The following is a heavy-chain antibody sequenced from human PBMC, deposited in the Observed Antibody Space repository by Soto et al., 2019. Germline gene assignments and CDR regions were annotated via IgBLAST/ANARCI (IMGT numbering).Heavy chain of an antibody. V-gene: IGHV1-69*02. Sequence: QVQLVQSGAEVKKPGSSVKVSCKASGGTFSSYTISWVRQAPGQGLEWMGRIIPILGIANYAQKFQGRVTITADKSTSTAYMELSSLRSEDTAVYYCAEGVMTSPKEGYYYYYMDVWGKGTTVTVSS. D-gene: IGHD4-17*01. J-gene: IGHJ6*03. CDR3: AEGVMTSPKEGYYYYYMDV. CDR2: IIPILGIA. CDR1: GGTFSSYT.